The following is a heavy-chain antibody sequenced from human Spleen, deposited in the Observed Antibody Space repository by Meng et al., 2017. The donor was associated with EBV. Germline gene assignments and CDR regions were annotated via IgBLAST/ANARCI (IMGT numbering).Heavy chain of an antibody. D-gene: IGHD1-26*01. J-gene: IGHJ4*02. CDR2: INTNTGKP. CDR3: ARDSGGHHYYFEY. Sequence: QVQLVQSGSEWKKPGASVKVSCKASGYSFINYAMNWVRQAPGQGLEWMGWINTNTGKPTYAQGFTGRFVFTLDISVSTAYLQISSLEAEDTAVYYCARDSGGHHYYFEYWGQGPLVTVAS. V-gene: IGHV7-4-1*02. CDR1: GYSFINYA.